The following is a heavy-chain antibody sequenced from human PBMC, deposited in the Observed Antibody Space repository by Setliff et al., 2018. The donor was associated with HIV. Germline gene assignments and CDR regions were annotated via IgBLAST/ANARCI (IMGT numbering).Heavy chain of an antibody. J-gene: IGHJ2*01. CDR3: ARDPALTYSGYVYWYFDL. CDR2: IYFNGKT. Sequence: SETLSLTCTVSGGLITNDGYYWTWIRQHPEKGLEWIGYIYFNGKTYYNPSLGGRAAMSVDTSKKKFYLMLSSVTAADTAVYYCARDPALTYSGYVYWYFDLWGRGTLVTVSS. V-gene: IGHV4-31*03. D-gene: IGHD5-12*01. CDR1: GGLITNDGYY.